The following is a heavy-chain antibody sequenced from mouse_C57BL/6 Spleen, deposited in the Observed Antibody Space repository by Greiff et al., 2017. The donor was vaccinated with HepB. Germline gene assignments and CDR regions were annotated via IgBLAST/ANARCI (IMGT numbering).Heavy chain of an antibody. D-gene: IGHD1-1*01. V-gene: IGHV5-16*01. J-gene: IGHJ1*03. Sequence: EVQVVESEGGLVQPGSSMKLSCTASGFTFSDYYMAWVRQVPEKGLEWVANINYDGSSTYYLDSLKSRFIISRDNAKNILYLQMSSLKSEDTATYYCARGDSPYYYGSTWYFDVWGTGTTVTVSS. CDR1: GFTFSDYY. CDR2: INYDGSST. CDR3: ARGDSPYYYGSTWYFDV.